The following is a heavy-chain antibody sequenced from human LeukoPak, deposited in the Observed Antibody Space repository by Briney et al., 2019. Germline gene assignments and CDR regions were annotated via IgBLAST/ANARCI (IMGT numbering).Heavy chain of an antibody. D-gene: IGHD4-17*01. CDR2: LTASGTDINT. CDR3: AKRAVTFDY. V-gene: IGHV3-23*01. CDR1: GFTFSS. Sequence: GGSLRLSCAASGFTFSSMSWVRQAPGKGLEWVSALTASGTDINTYYADSAKGRFTISRDSSKNTLYLQMNSLRTEDTAIYYCAKRAVTFDYWGQGTLVTVSS. J-gene: IGHJ4*02.